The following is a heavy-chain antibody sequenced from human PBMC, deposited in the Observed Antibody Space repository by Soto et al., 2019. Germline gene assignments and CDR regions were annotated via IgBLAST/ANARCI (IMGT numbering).Heavy chain of an antibody. CDR1: GNTFTSYD. V-gene: IGHV1-8*01. D-gene: IGHD3-10*01. CDR3: ARGRASGSYYLLDY. Sequence: ASVKVSCKASGNTFTSYDINWVRQATGHGLEWMGWINPSSGNIGYAQKFQGRVTMTRDTAIRTAYMEVSRLRSDDTAVYYCARGRASGSYYLLDYWGQGTLVTVSS. J-gene: IGHJ4*02. CDR2: INPSSGNI.